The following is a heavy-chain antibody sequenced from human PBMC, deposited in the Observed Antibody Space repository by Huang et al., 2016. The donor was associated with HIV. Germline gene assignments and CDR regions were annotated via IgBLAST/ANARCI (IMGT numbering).Heavy chain of an antibody. CDR1: GGTFSSYA. CDR2: CIPIFGTP. Sequence: QVQLVQSGAEVKKPGSSVRVSCEASGGTFSSYAINWVRQAPGQGLEWMGGCIPIFGTPNYAPKFQGRVTIPADESTSTAYMELSSLRSDDTAVYYCARDRKYDNAWYWFDPWGQGTLVTVSS. J-gene: IGHJ5*02. V-gene: IGHV1-69*01. CDR3: ARDRKYDNAWYWFDP. D-gene: IGHD1-1*01.